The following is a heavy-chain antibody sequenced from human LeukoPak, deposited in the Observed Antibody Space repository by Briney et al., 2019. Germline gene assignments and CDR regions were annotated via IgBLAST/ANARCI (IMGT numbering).Heavy chain of an antibody. J-gene: IGHJ4*02. D-gene: IGHD3-9*01. CDR3: ARDYDILTGYYNYFDY. CDR1: GYSISSGYY. CDR2: IYHSGST. Sequence: SETLSLTCAVSGYSISSGYYWGWIRPPPGKGLEWIGSIYHSGSTYYNPSLKSRVTISVDTSKNQFSLKLSSVTAADTAVYYCARDYDILTGYYNYFDYWGQGTLVTVSS. V-gene: IGHV4-38-2*02.